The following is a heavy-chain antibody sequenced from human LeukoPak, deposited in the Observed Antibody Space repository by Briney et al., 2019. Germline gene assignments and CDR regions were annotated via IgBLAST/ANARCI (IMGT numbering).Heavy chain of an antibody. CDR2: ISSSGSTI. CDR1: GFTFSDYY. J-gene: IGHJ4*02. Sequence: GGSLRLSCAASGFTFSDYYMSWIRQAPGKGLEWVSYISSSGSTIYYADSVKGRFTVSRDNARNSLYVQMNSLRVEDTAVYYCARDFAAPRDYWGQGTLVTASS. V-gene: IGHV3-11*04. CDR3: ARDFAAPRDY.